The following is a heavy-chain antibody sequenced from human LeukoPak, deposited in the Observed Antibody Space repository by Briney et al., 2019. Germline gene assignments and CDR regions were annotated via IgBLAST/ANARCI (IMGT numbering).Heavy chain of an antibody. CDR2: IYSGGST. CDR3: ARDPPPPVDYYYYYGMDV. J-gene: IGHJ6*02. CDR1: GFTVSSNY. V-gene: IGHV3-66*01. Sequence: GGSLRLSCAASGFTVSSNYMSWVRQAPGKGLEWVSVIYSGGSTYYADSVKGRFTISRDNSKNTLYLQMNSLRAEDTAVYYCARDPPPPVDYYYYYGMDVWSQGTTVTVSS.